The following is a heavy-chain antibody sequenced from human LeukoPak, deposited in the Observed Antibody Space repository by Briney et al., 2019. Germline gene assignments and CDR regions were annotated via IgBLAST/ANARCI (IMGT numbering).Heavy chain of an antibody. V-gene: IGHV3-33*06. Sequence: GGSLRLSCAASGFPFSGSGMHRVRQAPGKGLEWVAVVWYDGSHQYYADSVKGRFTISRDNSKNTVDLQMNSLGVEDTAVYFCAKDKDTPATAHPQRGYFESWGQGTLVTVSS. J-gene: IGHJ4*02. CDR3: AKDKDTPATAHPQRGYFES. CDR1: GFPFSGSG. CDR2: VWYDGSHQ. D-gene: IGHD2-21*02.